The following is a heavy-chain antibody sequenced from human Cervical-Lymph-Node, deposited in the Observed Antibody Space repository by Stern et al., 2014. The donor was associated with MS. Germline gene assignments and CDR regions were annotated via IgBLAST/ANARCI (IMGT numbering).Heavy chain of an antibody. J-gene: IGHJ4*02. Sequence: EMQLVESGGGLVKPGGSLGLSCAASGFTFSDFTMHWVRQAPGRGLEWVSSISSSSSYIFYADSVKGRFTVSRDNAKNSLHLQMSSLRSDDTAVYYCWIAAAISGDDFDYWGQGTLVNVSS. CDR3: WIAAAISGDDFDY. CDR2: ISSSSSYI. D-gene: IGHD6-13*01. V-gene: IGHV3-21*06. CDR1: GFTFSDFT.